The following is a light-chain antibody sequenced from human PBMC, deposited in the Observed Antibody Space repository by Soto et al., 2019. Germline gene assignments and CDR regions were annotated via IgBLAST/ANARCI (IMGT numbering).Light chain of an antibody. Sequence: EIVMTQSPATLSVSPGERATLSCRASQSVRSYLAWYQQKPGQAPSLLIFGASSRATGIPDRFSGSGSGTDFTLTISGLEPEDFAVYYCQQYATSPGTFGQGTKVAIK. CDR3: QQYATSPGT. CDR2: GAS. J-gene: IGKJ1*01. CDR1: QSVRSY. V-gene: IGKV3-20*01.